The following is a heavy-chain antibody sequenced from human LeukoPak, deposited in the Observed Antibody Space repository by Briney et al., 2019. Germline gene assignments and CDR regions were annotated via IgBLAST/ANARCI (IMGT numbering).Heavy chain of an antibody. Sequence: TGGSLRLSCAASGFTVSGNYMSWVRQAPGKWLEWVSVVSGGGSTYYADSVRGRFTISRDTSKNTLYLQMNSLRAEDTAVYYCSTGAPSRKSFDYWGQGTLVTVSS. CDR1: GFTVSGNY. J-gene: IGHJ4*02. V-gene: IGHV3-53*01. CDR3: STGAPSRKSFDY. CDR2: VSGGGST. D-gene: IGHD1-14*01.